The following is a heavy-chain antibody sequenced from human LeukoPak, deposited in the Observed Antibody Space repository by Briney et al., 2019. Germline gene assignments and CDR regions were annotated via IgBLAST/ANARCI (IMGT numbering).Heavy chain of an antibody. Sequence: SETLSLTCTVSGGSISSGSYYWSWIRQPAGKGLEWIGRIYTSGSTNYNPSPKSRVTISVDTSKNQFSLKLSSVTAADTAVYYCARVFHDYSNYVFDYWGQGTLVTVSS. V-gene: IGHV4-61*02. CDR2: IYTSGST. J-gene: IGHJ4*02. CDR3: ARVFHDYSNYVFDY. D-gene: IGHD4-11*01. CDR1: GGSISSGSYY.